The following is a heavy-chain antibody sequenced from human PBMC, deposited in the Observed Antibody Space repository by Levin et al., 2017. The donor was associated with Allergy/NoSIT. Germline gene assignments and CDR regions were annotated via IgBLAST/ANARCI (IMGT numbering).Heavy chain of an antibody. Sequence: EASVKVSCKGSGYNFFTYWIGWVRQMPGKGLEWMGIIYPADSDTTYSPSFQGQVTISVDKSISTAYLQWSSLKASDTAMYYCARRDTSSWFSTWGQGTLVTVSS. V-gene: IGHV5-51*01. CDR3: ARRDTSSWFST. J-gene: IGHJ5*02. CDR2: IYPADSDT. D-gene: IGHD6-13*01. CDR1: GYNFFTYW.